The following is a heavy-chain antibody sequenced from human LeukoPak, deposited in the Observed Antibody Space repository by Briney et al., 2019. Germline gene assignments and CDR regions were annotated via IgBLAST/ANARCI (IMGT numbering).Heavy chain of an antibody. CDR2: INSDGSST. CDR1: GFTFSSYW. D-gene: IGHD5-24*01. CDR3: ARGYINYVDY. Sequence: GGSLRLSCAASGFTFSSYWMHWVRQVPGKGPVWASRINSDGSSTSYADSVKGRFTISRDNAKNTLYLQMNSLRAEDTAVYYCARGYINYVDYWGQGTLVTVSS. V-gene: IGHV3-74*01. J-gene: IGHJ4*02.